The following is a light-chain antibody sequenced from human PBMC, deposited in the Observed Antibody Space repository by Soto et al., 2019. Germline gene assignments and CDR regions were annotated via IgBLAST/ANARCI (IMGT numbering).Light chain of an antibody. CDR1: RSDRNTY. J-gene: IGKJ2*01. CDR2: GAS. Sequence: EIVLTQSPGTLSLSPGERATLSCRTSRSDRNTYLAWYQQKPGQAPRLLIYGASSRATGIPDRFSGSGSGTDFTLTLSRLEPEDLAVYYWQQYGASPPVYAFGQGTKLEIK. CDR3: QQYGASPPVYA. V-gene: IGKV3-20*01.